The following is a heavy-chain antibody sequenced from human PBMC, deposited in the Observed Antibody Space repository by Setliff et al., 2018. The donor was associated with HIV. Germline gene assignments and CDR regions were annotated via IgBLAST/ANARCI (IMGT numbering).Heavy chain of an antibody. V-gene: IGHV4-39*01. CDR1: GGSISRSDYY. J-gene: IGHJ4*02. Sequence: SETLSLTCTVSGGSISRSDYYWGWIRQPPGKGLEWIGSFYDGGSTYYNPSLKSRVTISVDTSKNQFSLNLSSLTAADTAVYYCARHVGYSSSSLDYWGQGTLVTVSS. CDR2: FYDGGST. D-gene: IGHD6-6*01. CDR3: ARHVGYSSSSLDY.